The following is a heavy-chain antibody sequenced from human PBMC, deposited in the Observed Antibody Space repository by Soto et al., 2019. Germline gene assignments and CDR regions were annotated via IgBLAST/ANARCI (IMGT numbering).Heavy chain of an antibody. J-gene: IGHJ5*02. D-gene: IGHD2-15*01. CDR1: GGTFSSYT. CDR2: IIPILGTA. Sequence: GASVKVSCKASGGTFSSYTISWVRQAPGQGLEWMGRIIPILGTANYAQKFQGRVTITADKSTSTAYMELSSLRSEDTAVYYCARERLGYCSGGSCSWFDPWGQGTLVTVSS. CDR3: ARERLGYCSGGSCSWFDP. V-gene: IGHV1-69*08.